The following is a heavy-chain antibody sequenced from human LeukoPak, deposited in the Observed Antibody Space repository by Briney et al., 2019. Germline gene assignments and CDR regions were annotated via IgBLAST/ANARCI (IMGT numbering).Heavy chain of an antibody. CDR2: IYYSGST. CDR3: ARVTSHDPVHYGPLSY. J-gene: IGHJ4*02. CDR1: GGSISSGGYY. D-gene: IGHD3-10*01. Sequence: PSETLSLTCTVSGGSISSGGYYWSWIRQHPGKGLEWIGYIYYSGSTYYNPSLKSRVTISVDTSKNQFSLKLSSVTAADTAVYYCARVTSHDPVHYGPLSYWGQGTLVTVSS. V-gene: IGHV4-31*03.